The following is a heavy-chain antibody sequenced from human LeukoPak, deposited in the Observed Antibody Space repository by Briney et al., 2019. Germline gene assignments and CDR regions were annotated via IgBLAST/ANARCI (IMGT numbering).Heavy chain of an antibody. V-gene: IGHV1-8*01. CDR1: GYTFTSYD. J-gene: IGHJ3*02. CDR2: MNPNSGNT. CDR3: ASIYSSGWYGDAFDI. D-gene: IGHD6-19*01. Sequence: ASVTVSCMASGYTFTSYDINWVRQAPGQGLEWMGWMNPNSGNTGYAQKFQGRVTMTRNTSISTAYMELSSLRSEDTAVYYCASIYSSGWYGDAFDIWGQGTMVTVSS.